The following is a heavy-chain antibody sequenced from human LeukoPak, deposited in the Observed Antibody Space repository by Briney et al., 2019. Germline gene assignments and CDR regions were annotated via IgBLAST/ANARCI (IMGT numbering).Heavy chain of an antibody. Sequence: SETLSLTCAVSGGSISSSNWWSWVRQPPGKGLEWIGEIYHSGSTNYNPSLKSRVTISVDKSKNQFSLKLSSVTAADTAVYYCARGLSTGKHYYGSGSSWGQGTLVTVSS. J-gene: IGHJ4*02. CDR2: IYHSGST. D-gene: IGHD3-10*01. V-gene: IGHV4-4*02. CDR3: ARGLSTGKHYYGSGSS. CDR1: GGSISSSNW.